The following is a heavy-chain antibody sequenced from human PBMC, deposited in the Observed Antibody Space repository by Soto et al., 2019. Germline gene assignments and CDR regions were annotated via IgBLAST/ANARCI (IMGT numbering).Heavy chain of an antibody. CDR1: GFTFSSYG. J-gene: IGHJ6*02. CDR3: AKDHGSSYYYGMDV. Sequence: PGGSLRLSCAASGFTFSSYGMHFFRHSPGKGLEWVAVISYDGSNKYYADSVKGRFTISRDNSKNTLYLQMNSLRAEDTAVYYCAKDHGSSYYYGMDVWGQGTTVTVSS. D-gene: IGHD3-10*01. V-gene: IGHV3-30*18. CDR2: ISYDGSNK.